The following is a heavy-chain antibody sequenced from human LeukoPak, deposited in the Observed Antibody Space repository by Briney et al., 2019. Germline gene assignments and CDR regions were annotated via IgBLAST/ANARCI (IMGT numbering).Heavy chain of an antibody. CDR2: IYPRESP. J-gene: IGHJ4*02. CDR3: AREWHHVFDY. V-gene: IGHV4-4*07. Sequence: KPSEPLSLTCTVSGGSISSYSWSWMRQPAGKGLEWIGRIYPRESPNYNPSLKSRVIMSVDKSKNQFSLKLRSVTAADTAVYYCAREWHHVFDYWGQGNLVTVSS. CDR1: GGSISSYS. D-gene: IGHD5-12*01.